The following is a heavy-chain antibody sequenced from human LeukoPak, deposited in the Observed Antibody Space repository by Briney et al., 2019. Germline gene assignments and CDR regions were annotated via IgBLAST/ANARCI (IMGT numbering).Heavy chain of an antibody. V-gene: IGHV3-7*05. J-gene: IGHJ4*02. CDR2: IRQDGSEK. CDR3: ARFSRSESGY. CDR1: GFTFSSYN. D-gene: IGHD6-25*01. Sequence: PGGSLRLSCAASGFTFSSYNMNWVRQAPGKGLEWVGNIRQDGSEKQYVDSVKGRFSVSRDNDKNSVFLQTDHLRAEYTAMYYCARFSRSESGYWGQGTLVTVSS.